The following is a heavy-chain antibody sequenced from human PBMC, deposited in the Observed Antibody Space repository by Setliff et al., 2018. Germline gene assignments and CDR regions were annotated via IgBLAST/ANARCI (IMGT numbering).Heavy chain of an antibody. V-gene: IGHV3-7*01. CDR2: IKQDGSEK. CDR1: GFTFSSYW. CDR3: AREKMATNYYYYYMDV. J-gene: IGHJ6*03. Sequence: GGSLRLSCAASGFTFSSYWMSWVRQAPGKGLEWVANIKQDGSEKYYVDSVKGRFTISRDNAKNSLYLQMNSLRAEDTAVYYCAREKMATNYYYYYMDVWGKGTTVTV. D-gene: IGHD5-12*01.